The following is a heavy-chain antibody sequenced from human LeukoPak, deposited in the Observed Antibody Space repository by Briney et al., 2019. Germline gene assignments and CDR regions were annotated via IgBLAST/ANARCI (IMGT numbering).Heavy chain of an antibody. D-gene: IGHD5-18*01. CDR3: ARARGGYSYGPDAFDI. J-gene: IGHJ3*02. CDR2: ISSSGSTI. Sequence: GGSLRLSCAASGFTFSDYYMSWIRQAPGKGLEGVSYISSSGSTIYYADSVKGRFTISRDNSKNTLYLQMNSLRAEDTAVYYCARARGGYSYGPDAFDIWGQGTMVTVSS. V-gene: IGHV3-11*04. CDR1: GFTFSDYY.